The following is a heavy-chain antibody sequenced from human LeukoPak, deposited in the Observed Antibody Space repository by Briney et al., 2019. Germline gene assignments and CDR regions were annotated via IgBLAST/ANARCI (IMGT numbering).Heavy chain of an antibody. CDR1: GFTFSSYG. CDR2: IWYDGSNK. V-gene: IGHV3-33*01. D-gene: IGHD3-22*01. Sequence: GRSLRLSCAASGFTFSSYGMHWVRQAPGKGLEWVAVIWYDGSNKYYADSVKGRFTISRDNSKNTLYLQMNSLRAEDTAVYYCARAEGSGYYSYYYYYMDVWGKGTTVTVSS. J-gene: IGHJ6*03. CDR3: ARAEGSGYYSYYYYYMDV.